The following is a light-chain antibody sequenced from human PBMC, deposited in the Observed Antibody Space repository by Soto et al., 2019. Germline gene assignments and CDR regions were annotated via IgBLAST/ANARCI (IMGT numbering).Light chain of an antibody. CDR3: QQYGSSPQT. J-gene: IGKJ1*01. Sequence: EIVMTQSPATLSVSPGQRATLSSRASQSVSSNLAWYQQKPGQAPRLLIYGASTRAAGIPARFSGSRSGTDFNLTISRLETEDFAVYYCQQYGSSPQTFGQGTKVDIK. CDR1: QSVSSN. V-gene: IGKV3-15*01. CDR2: GAS.